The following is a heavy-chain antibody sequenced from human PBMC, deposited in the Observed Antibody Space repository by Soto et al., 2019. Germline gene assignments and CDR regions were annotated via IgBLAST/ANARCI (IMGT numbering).Heavy chain of an antibody. V-gene: IGHV6-1*01. CDR1: GDSVSSNSAA. J-gene: IGHJ4*02. CDR3: ARDFQDSSGWCGYDY. Sequence: PSQTLSLTCAISGDSVSSNSAAWIWIRQSPSRGLEWLGRTYYRSTWFNDYAGSVKSRVTINPDTSKNQFSLQLNSVTPEDTAVYYCARDFQDSSGWCGYDYWGQGTLVTVS. CDR2: TYYRSTWFN. D-gene: IGHD6-19*01.